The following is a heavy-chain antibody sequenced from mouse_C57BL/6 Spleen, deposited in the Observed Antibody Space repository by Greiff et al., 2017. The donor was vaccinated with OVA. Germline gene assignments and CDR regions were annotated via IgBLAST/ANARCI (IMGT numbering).Heavy chain of an antibody. CDR2: INPSTGGT. V-gene: IGHV1-42*01. J-gene: IGHJ4*01. D-gene: IGHD1-1*01. Sequence: VQLQQSGPELVKPGASVKISCKASGYSFTGYYMNWVKQSPEKSLEWIGEINPSTGGTTYNQKFKAKATLTVDKSSSTAYMQLKSLTSEDSAVYYCAIITKMDYWGQGTSVTVSS. CDR3: AIITKMDY. CDR1: GYSFTGYY.